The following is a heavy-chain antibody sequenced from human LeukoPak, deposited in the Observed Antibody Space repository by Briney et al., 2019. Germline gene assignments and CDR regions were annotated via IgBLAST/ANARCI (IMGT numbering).Heavy chain of an antibody. V-gene: IGHV3-7*03. CDR2: IKQDGSEK. D-gene: IGHD5-18*01. CDR3: AKDIGRVDTASTYMDV. Sequence: GGSLRLSCAASGFTFSSYWMSWVRQAPGKGLEWVANIKQDGSEKYYVDSVKGRFTISRDNAKNSLYLQMNSLRVEDTALYYCAKDIGRVDTASTYMDVWGKGTTVTISS. CDR1: GFTFSSYW. J-gene: IGHJ6*03.